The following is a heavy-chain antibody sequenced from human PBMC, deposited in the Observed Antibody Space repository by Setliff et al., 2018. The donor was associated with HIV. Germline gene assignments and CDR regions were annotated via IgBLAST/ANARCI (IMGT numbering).Heavy chain of an antibody. J-gene: IGHJ4*02. V-gene: IGHV2-5*01. CDR1: GLSLSTSGVG. Sequence: VSGPTLVNPTQTLTLTCTFSGLSLSTSGVGVGWIRQSPGKALEWLAFIYWNNNKHYSTSLKSRLTVTKDTSKNRVVFTMTNMDPVDTATYDCAYSGRQLRGPYFDFWGQGTPVTVSS. D-gene: IGHD1-1*01. CDR3: AYSGRQLRGPYFDF. CDR2: IYWNNNK.